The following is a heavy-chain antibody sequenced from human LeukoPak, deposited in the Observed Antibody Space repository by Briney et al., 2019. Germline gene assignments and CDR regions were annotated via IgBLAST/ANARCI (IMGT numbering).Heavy chain of an antibody. D-gene: IGHD6-13*01. CDR1: GGSISGYY. J-gene: IGHJ4*01. Sequence: SETLSPTCTVSGGSISGYYWNWIRQPPGKGLEWIGYIHYSGTTNYNPSLKSRVTISVDTSKNQLSLKLSSVTAADTAVYFCAKRGRSSWYFDYWGHGTQVTVSS. CDR3: AKRGRSSWYFDY. V-gene: IGHV4-59*01. CDR2: IHYSGTT.